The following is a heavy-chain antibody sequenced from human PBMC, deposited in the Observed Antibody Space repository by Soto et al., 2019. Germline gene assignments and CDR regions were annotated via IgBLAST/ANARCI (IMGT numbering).Heavy chain of an antibody. J-gene: IGHJ6*03. CDR2: AHYSGST. D-gene: IGHD6-6*01. V-gene: IGHV4-59*08. CDR1: GDSISGSY. CDR3: ARHDAVAARFYYYFYMDV. Sequence: SETLSLTCTVSGDSISGSYWSWIRQPPGKVLEWIGFAHYSGSTHYIPSLKSRLTISLDTSKNHVSLNLSSVTAADTAVYYCARHDAVAARFYYYFYMDVWGKGTAVTVSS.